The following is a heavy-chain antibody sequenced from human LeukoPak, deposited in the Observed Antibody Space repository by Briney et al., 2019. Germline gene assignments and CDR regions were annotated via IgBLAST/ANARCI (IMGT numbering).Heavy chain of an antibody. V-gene: IGHV3-23*01. Sequence: PGGSLRLSCAASGFTFSSYAMSWVRQAPGKGLEWVSGISGSGGSTYYADSVKGRFTISRDNSKNTLYLQMNSLRAEDTAVYYCAKDPRTLIPLMYYFDYWGQGTLVTVSS. CDR2: ISGSGGST. D-gene: IGHD3-16*01. CDR1: GFTFSSYA. J-gene: IGHJ4*02. CDR3: AKDPRTLIPLMYYFDY.